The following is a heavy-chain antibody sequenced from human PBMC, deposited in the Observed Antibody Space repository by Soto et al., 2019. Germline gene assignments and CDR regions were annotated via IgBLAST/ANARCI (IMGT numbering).Heavy chain of an antibody. Sequence: PGGSLRLSCVASGFTFNEYYMTWIRQAPGKGLEGISDISITGIYTNYADSVKGRFTIFRANAKTSLYLQMHSLRPEDTAVYYRARDRGNPVTPNDYWGQGTLVTVSS. CDR2: ISITGIYT. J-gene: IGHJ4*02. D-gene: IGHD4-17*01. CDR1: GFTFNEYY. V-gene: IGHV3-11*06. CDR3: ARDRGNPVTPNDY.